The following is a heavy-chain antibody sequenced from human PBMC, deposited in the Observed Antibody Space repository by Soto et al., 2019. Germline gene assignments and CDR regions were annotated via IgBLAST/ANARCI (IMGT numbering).Heavy chain of an antibody. J-gene: IGHJ4*01. V-gene: IGHV3-15*01. CDR1: GFTFSNAC. CDR3: ATRGYFLDF. Sequence: GSLRLSCEASGFTFSNACMNWVRQAPGRGLEWVGRIKSKTDGGTTDYDEPVKGRFAISRDDSKNTVYLQTDRLKIEDTAVYYCATRGYFLDFWGQGPLVTFSS. CDR2: IKSKTDGGTT.